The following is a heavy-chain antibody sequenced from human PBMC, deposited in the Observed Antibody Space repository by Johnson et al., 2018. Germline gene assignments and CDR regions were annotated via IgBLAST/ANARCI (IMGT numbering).Heavy chain of an antibody. V-gene: IGHV3-9*01. CDR1: GFTFDDYA. Sequence: VQLVESGGGLVQPGRSLRLPCEASGFTFDDYALHWVRQAPGNGLARVSGISWSRGSLGYADSVKGRLSISRANAKNSLYLQRNSLGAEDPAFYYCGKEGWVGGNYYYYYMDVWGKGTTVTVSS. CDR2: ISWSRGSL. CDR3: GKEGWVGGNYYYYYMDV. J-gene: IGHJ6*03. D-gene: IGHD3-10*01.